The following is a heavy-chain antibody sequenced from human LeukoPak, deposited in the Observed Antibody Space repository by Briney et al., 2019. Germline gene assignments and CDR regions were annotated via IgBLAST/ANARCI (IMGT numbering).Heavy chain of an antibody. V-gene: IGHV4-34*01. J-gene: IGHJ6*04. CDR2: INHSGST. Sequence: SETLSLTCAVYGGSFSGYDWSWIRQPPGKGLEWIGEINHSGSTNYNPSLKSRVTISIDTSKNQFSLKLSSVSAENTAVYYLATGRSGVVPTPILWVGPCAYYYAMDVWGKGTTVIVTA. D-gene: IGHD2-2*02. CDR1: GGSFSGYD. CDR3: ATGRSGVVPTPILWVGPCAYYYAMDV.